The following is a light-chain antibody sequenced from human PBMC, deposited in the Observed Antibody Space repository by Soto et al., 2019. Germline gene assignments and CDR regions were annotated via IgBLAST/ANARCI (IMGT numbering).Light chain of an antibody. CDR3: CSYAGSSTFSYV. CDR1: SSDVGSYNL. Sequence: QSVLTQPASVSGSPGQSITISCTGTSSDVGSYNLVSWYQQHPGKAPKLMIYEGSKRPSGVSNRFSGSKSGNTASLTISGLQAEDEADYYCCSYAGSSTFSYVFGTGTQGHRP. J-gene: IGLJ1*01. V-gene: IGLV2-23*03. CDR2: EGS.